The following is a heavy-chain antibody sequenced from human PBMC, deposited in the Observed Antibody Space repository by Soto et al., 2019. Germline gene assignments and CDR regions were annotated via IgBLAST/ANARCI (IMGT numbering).Heavy chain of an antibody. J-gene: IGHJ6*02. V-gene: IGHV1-2*02. D-gene: IGHD3-9*01. CDR3: ATINCDILTGYYYYYGMDV. CDR2: INPNSGGT. CDR1: GYTFTGYY. Sequence: ASVKVSCKASGYTFTGYYMHWVRQAPGQGLEWMGWINPNSGGTNYAQKFQGRVTMTRDTSISTAYMELSRLRSDDTAVYYCATINCDILTGYYYYYGMDVWGQGTTVTVSS.